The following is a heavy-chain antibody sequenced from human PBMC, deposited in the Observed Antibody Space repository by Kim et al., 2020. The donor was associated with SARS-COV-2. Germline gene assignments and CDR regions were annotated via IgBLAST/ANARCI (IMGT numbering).Heavy chain of an antibody. J-gene: IGHJ5*02. CDR1: GYTFTGYY. D-gene: IGHD2-15*01. V-gene: IGHV1-2*04. CDR3: ARDDGYCSGGSCYDGWFDP. Sequence: ASVKVSCKASGYTFTGYYMHWVRQAPGQGLEWMGWINPNSGGTNYAQKFQGWVTMTRDTSISTAYMELSRLRSDDTAVYYCARDDGYCSGGSCYDGWFDPWGQGTLVTVSS. CDR2: INPNSGGT.